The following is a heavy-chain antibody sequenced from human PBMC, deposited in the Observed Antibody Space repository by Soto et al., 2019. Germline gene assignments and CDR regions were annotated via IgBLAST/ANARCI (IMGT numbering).Heavy chain of an antibody. Sequence: PGESLKISCKVSGYSFTNYWIGWVRQMPGKGLEWMGIIFPGDSETRYSPSFQGQVTISADRSISTAYLQWNSLEASDTAMYYCARHGAPGIAPTNADFDYWGQGTLVTVSS. CDR1: GYSFTNYW. D-gene: IGHD6-13*01. CDR3: ARHGAPGIAPTNADFDY. CDR2: IFPGDSET. V-gene: IGHV5-51*01. J-gene: IGHJ4*02.